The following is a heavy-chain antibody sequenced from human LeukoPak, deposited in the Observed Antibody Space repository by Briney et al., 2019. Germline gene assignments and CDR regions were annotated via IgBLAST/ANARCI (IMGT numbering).Heavy chain of an antibody. Sequence: PSETLSLTCTVSGGSIRSYYWSWIRQPPGKGLEWIGYIYYSGSTNYNPSLKSRVTISVDTSKNQFSLKLSSVTAADTAVYYCARVDPDSSSTLEVFDYWGQGTLVTVSS. J-gene: IGHJ4*02. CDR3: ARVDPDSSSTLEVFDY. CDR2: IYYSGST. CDR1: GGSIRSYY. D-gene: IGHD6-6*01. V-gene: IGHV4-59*01.